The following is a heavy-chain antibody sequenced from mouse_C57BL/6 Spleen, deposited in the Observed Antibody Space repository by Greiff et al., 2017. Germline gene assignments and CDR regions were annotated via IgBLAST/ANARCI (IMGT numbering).Heavy chain of an antibody. J-gene: IGHJ4*01. CDR1: GYTFTSYW. CDR2: IDPSDSYT. V-gene: IGHV1-50*01. D-gene: IGHD1-1*01. CDR3: ARWDTTVVEAMDY. Sequence: QVQLKQPGAELVKPGASVKLSCKASGYTFTSYWMQWVKQRPGQGLEWIGEIDPSDSYTNYNQKFKGKATLTVDTSSSTAYMQLSSLTSEDSAVYYCARWDTTVVEAMDYWGQGTSVTVSS.